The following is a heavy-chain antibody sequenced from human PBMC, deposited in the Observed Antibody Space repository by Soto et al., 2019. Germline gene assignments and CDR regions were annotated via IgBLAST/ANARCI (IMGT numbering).Heavy chain of an antibody. CDR1: GYSISSGYY. CDR3: ARDTANLGSYFDY. J-gene: IGHJ4*02. V-gene: IGHV4-38-2*02. Sequence: SETLSLTCAVSGYSISSGYYWGWIRQPPGKGLEWIGSIYHSGCTYYNPSLKSRVTISVDTSKNQFSLKLSSVTAADTAVYYCARDTANLGSYFDYWGQGTLVTVSS. D-gene: IGHD7-27*01. CDR2: IYHSGCT.